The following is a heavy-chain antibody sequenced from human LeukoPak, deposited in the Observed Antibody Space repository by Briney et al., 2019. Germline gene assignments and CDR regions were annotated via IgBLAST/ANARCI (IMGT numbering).Heavy chain of an antibody. CDR2: IYYSGSI. J-gene: IGHJ4*02. Sequence: SETLSLTCTVSGGSISSSSYYWGWIRQPPGKGLEWIGSIYYSGSIYYNPSLKSRVTISVDTSKNQFSLKLSSVTAADTAVYYCARRYYDFWSGYWYYFDYWGQGTLVTVSS. CDR3: ARRYYDFWSGYWYYFDY. V-gene: IGHV4-39*01. D-gene: IGHD3-3*01. CDR1: GGSISSSSYY.